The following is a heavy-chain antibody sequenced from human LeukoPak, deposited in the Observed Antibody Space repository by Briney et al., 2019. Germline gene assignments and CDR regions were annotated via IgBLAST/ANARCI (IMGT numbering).Heavy chain of an antibody. CDR3: AKTRPLDSSSWSHGDY. J-gene: IGHJ4*02. Sequence: PGGSLRLSCAASGFAVSSNYMGWVRQAPGKGLEWVSVIYSGGSGGTWFADSMKGRFTISRDNSKNTLYLQMNSLRAEDTAVYYCAKTRPLDSSSWSHGDYWGQGTLVTVSS. D-gene: IGHD6-13*01. CDR2: IYSGGSGGT. V-gene: IGHV3-53*01. CDR1: GFAVSSNY.